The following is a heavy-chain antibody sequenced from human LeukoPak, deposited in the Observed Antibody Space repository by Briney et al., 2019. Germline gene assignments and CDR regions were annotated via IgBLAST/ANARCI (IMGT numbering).Heavy chain of an antibody. J-gene: IGHJ3*02. Sequence: SETLSLTCTVSGGSISSYYWSWIRQPPGKGLEWIGYIYYSGSTNYNPPLKSRVTISVDTSKNQFSLKLSSVTAADTAVYYCARSSGWYGAFDIWGQGTMVTVSS. CDR3: ARSSGWYGAFDI. CDR1: GGSISSYY. D-gene: IGHD6-19*01. CDR2: IYYSGST. V-gene: IGHV4-59*01.